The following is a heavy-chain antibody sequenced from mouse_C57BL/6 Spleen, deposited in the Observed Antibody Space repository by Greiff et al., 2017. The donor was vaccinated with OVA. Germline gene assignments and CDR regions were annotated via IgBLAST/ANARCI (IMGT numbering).Heavy chain of an antibody. D-gene: IGHD2-4*01. Sequence: QVQLQQSGAELVKPGASVKISCKASGYAFSSYWMNWVKQRPGKGLEWIGQIYPGDGDTNYNGKFKGKATLTADKSSSTAYMQLSSLTSEDSAVYFCAIDYDGYYYAMDYWGQGTSVTVSS. V-gene: IGHV1-80*01. CDR1: GYAFSSYW. CDR2: IYPGDGDT. CDR3: AIDYDGYYYAMDY. J-gene: IGHJ4*01.